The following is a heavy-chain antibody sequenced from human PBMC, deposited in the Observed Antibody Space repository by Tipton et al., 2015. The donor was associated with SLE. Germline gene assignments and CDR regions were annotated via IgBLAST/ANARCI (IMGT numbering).Heavy chain of an antibody. V-gene: IGHV4-59*04. CDR1: GGSISSHY. Sequence: TLSLTCTVSGGSISSHYWSWIRQPPGKGLEWIGYIYYSGSTYYNPSLKSRVTISVDTSKNQFSLKLSSVTAADTAVYYCARQGYYDSSAFGYWGHGTLVTVSS. J-gene: IGHJ4*01. CDR3: ARQGYYDSSAFGY. CDR2: IYYSGST. D-gene: IGHD3-22*01.